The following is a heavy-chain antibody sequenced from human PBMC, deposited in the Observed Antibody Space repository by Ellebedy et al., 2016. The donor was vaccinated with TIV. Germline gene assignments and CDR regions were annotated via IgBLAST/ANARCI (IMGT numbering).Heavy chain of an antibody. CDR3: ATRHFGGYDV. CDR1: GFTVSNNY. V-gene: IGHV3-53*01. CDR2: IYSGGSS. Sequence: GGSLRLXCAASGFTVSNNYMTWVRQAPGKGLEWVSVIYSGGSSYYADSVEGRFTISRDSSKNTLHLQMNNVRAEDTAVYYCATRHFGGYDVWGRGTKVTVSS. D-gene: IGHD3-22*01. J-gene: IGHJ3*01.